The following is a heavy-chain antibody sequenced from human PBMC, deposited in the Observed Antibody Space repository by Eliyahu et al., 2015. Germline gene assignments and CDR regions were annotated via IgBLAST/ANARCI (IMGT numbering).Heavy chain of an antibody. J-gene: IGHJ6*02. CDR3: ARDYCSGGSCYSGRAVPTGVERGSHGMDV. Sequence: QVQLVESGGGLVKPGGSLRLSCAASGFTFSDYYMSWIRQAPGKGLEWVSYISSSGSTIYYADSVKGRFTISRDNAKNSLYLQMNSLRAEDTAVYYCARDYCSGGSCYSGRAVPTGVERGSHGMDVWGQGTTVTVSS. CDR2: ISSSGSTI. CDR1: GFTFSDYY. V-gene: IGHV3-11*01. D-gene: IGHD2-15*01.